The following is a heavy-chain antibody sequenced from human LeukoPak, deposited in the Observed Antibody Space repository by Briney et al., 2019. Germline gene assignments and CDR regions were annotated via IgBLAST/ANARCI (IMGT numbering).Heavy chain of an antibody. CDR1: GGSVSSGSYY. CDR3: ASGGNYYYGSGSYRY. D-gene: IGHD3-10*01. Sequence: SETPSLTCTVSGGSVSSGSYYWSWIRQPPGKGLEWIGEINHSGSTNYNPSLKSRVTISVDTSKNQFSLKLSSVTAADTAVYYCASGGNYYYGSGSYRYWGQGTLVTVSS. V-gene: IGHV4-61*01. CDR2: INHSGST. J-gene: IGHJ4*02.